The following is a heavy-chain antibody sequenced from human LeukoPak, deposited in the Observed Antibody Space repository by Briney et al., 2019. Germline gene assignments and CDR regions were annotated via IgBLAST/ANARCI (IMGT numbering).Heavy chain of an antibody. J-gene: IGHJ2*01. CDR1: GFTFSRYG. CDR2: ISSSGSTI. Sequence: HPGGSLRLSCAASGFTFSRYGMHWVRQAPGKGLEWVSYISSSGSTIYYADSVKGRFTISRDNAKNSLYLQMNSLRAEDTALYYCARVGPLRFLEWLPQSLGEDNWYFDLWGRGTLVTVSS. V-gene: IGHV3-48*04. D-gene: IGHD3-3*01. CDR3: ARVGPLRFLEWLPQSLGEDNWYFDL.